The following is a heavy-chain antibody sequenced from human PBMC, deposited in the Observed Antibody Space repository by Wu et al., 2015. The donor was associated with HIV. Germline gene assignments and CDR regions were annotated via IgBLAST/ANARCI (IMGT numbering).Heavy chain of an antibody. CDR2: INPNSGGT. CDR1: GYTFSGYS. D-gene: IGHD3-22*01. V-gene: IGHV1-2*02. CDR3: ARESSGFYYYYYYYMDV. Sequence: QVQLVQSGAEVKKPGASVKVSCKASGYTFSGYSMHWVRQAPGQGLEWMGWINPNSGGTNYAQKFQGRVTMTRDTSISTAYMELSRLRSDDTAVYYCARESSGFYYYYYYYMDVWGKGTTVTVSS. J-gene: IGHJ6*03.